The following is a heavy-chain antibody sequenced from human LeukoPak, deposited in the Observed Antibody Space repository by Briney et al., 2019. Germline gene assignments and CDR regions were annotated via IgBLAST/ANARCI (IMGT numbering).Heavy chain of an antibody. D-gene: IGHD3-3*01. Sequence: ASVKVSCKASGYTFTSYCMHWVRQAPGLGLEWMGIINPSGGSTNYAQKFQGRVTMTRNTSISTAYMELSSLRSEDTAVYYCAALREGLEWPKNRNWFDPWGQGTLVTVSS. V-gene: IGHV1-46*01. CDR3: AALREGLEWPKNRNWFDP. CDR1: GYTFTSYC. CDR2: INPSGGST. J-gene: IGHJ5*02.